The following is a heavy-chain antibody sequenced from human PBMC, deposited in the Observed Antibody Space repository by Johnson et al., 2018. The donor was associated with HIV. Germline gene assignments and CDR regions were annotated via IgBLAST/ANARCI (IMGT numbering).Heavy chain of an antibody. J-gene: IGHJ3*02. Sequence: EVQLVESGGGVVRPGRSLRLSCAASGFTVSSNYMSWVRQAPGKGLEWVSVIYSGGNTFYADSVKGRFTISRDNSKNTLYLQMNSLRVEDTAVYYCARGITARGTFDIWGQGTMVTVSS. CDR3: ARGITARGTFDI. D-gene: IGHD1-14*01. V-gene: IGHV3-66*02. CDR2: IYSGGNT. CDR1: GFTVSSNY.